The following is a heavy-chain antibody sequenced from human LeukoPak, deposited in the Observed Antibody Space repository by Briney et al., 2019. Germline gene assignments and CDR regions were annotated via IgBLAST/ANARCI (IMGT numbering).Heavy chain of an antibody. CDR2: ISHSGST. Sequence: SETLSLTCAVSVYSISSDYYWGWIRQSPGRGLEWIGTISHSGSTYYNPSLKSRVTISVDKSKNQFSLELTSVTAADTAVYYCARDRPTLSGWSWFDPWGQGTLVTVSS. V-gene: IGHV4-38-2*02. D-gene: IGHD6-19*01. CDR1: VYSISSDYY. J-gene: IGHJ5*02. CDR3: ARDRPTLSGWSWFDP.